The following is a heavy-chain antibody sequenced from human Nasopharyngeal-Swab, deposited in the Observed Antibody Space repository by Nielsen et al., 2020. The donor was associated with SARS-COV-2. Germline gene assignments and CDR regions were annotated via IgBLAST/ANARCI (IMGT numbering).Heavy chain of an antibody. V-gene: IGHV5-51*01. Sequence: GGSLRLSCKGSGYSFTSYWIGWVRQMPGKGLEWMGIIYPGDSDTRYSPSFQGQVTISADKSISTAYLQWSSLKASDTAMYYCARLKQQLVVGGYGMDVWGQGTTVTVSS. CDR3: ARLKQQLVVGGYGMDV. J-gene: IGHJ6*02. CDR1: GYSFTSYW. CDR2: IYPGDSDT. D-gene: IGHD6-13*01.